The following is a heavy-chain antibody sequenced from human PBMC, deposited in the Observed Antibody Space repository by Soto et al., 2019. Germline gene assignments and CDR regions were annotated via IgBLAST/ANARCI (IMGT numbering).Heavy chain of an antibody. Sequence: SETLSLTCTVSGGAINSYYWTWIRQPAGKGLEWIGRIYSSGSTKYNPSLQSRVTMSLDTSKNQFSLRLTSVTAADTAVYYCARGQRLSAWFDSRGPGTLVTLSS. CDR1: GGAINSYY. CDR3: ARGQRLSAWFDS. V-gene: IGHV4-4*07. D-gene: IGHD2-2*01. J-gene: IGHJ5*01. CDR2: IYSSGST.